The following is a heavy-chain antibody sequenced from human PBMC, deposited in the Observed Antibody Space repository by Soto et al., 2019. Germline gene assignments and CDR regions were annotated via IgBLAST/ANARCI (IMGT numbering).Heavy chain of an antibody. CDR2: ISYDGSNK. CDR3: ARHSSGWYQPPYIDY. J-gene: IGHJ4*02. Sequence: QVQLVESGGGVVQPGRSLRLSCAASGFTFSSYAMHWVRQATGKGLEWVAVISYDGSNKYYADSVKGRFTSSRDNSKNTLHLQMNSLRAEDTAVYYCARHSSGWYQPPYIDYWGQGTLVTVSS. V-gene: IGHV3-30-3*01. CDR1: GFTFSSYA. D-gene: IGHD6-19*01.